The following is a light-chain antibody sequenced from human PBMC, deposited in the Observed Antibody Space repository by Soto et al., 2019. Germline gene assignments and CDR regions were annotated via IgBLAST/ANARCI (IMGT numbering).Light chain of an antibody. Sequence: KQGTAPNLLIVDASSLERGVPSRLSGSGSGTEFTLTISRLQPDDFGIYYCQQYETPSWTFGQGTKVDIK. CDR3: QQYETPSWT. V-gene: IGKV1-5*01. J-gene: IGKJ1*01. CDR2: DAS.